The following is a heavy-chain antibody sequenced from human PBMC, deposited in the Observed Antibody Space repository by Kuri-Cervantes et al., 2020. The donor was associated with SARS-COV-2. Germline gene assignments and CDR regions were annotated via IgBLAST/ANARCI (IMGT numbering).Heavy chain of an antibody. V-gene: IGHV3-21*01. Sequence: GESLKISCAASGFTFSSYSMNWVRQAPGKGLEWVSSISSSSSYIYYADSVKGRFTISRDNAKNSLYLQMNSLRAEDTAVYYCARVKDQPYGSGSRYYYYMDVWGKGTTVTVSS. CDR3: ARVKDQPYGSGSRYYYYMDV. CDR1: GFTFSSYS. D-gene: IGHD3-10*01. J-gene: IGHJ6*03. CDR2: ISSSSSYI.